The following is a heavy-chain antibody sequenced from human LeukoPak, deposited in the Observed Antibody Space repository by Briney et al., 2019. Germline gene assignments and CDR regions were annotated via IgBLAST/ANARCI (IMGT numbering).Heavy chain of an antibody. Sequence: GGSLRLSCAASGFTFSSYEMNWVRQAPGKGLEWVSYISSSGSTIYYADSVKGRFTISRDNAKNSLYLQMNSLRAEDTAVYYCARGTLAARILDYWGQGTLVTVSS. CDR2: ISSSGSTI. CDR3: ARGTLAARILDY. D-gene: IGHD6-6*01. V-gene: IGHV3-48*03. CDR1: GFTFSSYE. J-gene: IGHJ4*02.